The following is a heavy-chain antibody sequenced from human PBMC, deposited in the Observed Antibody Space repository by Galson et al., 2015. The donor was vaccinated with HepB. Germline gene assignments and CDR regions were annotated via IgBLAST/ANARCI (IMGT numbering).Heavy chain of an antibody. D-gene: IGHD6-13*01. V-gene: IGHV3-11*01. Sequence: SLRLSCAATGFTFSDYYMSWIRQAPGKGLEWVSYISSSGSTIYYADSVKGRFTISRDNAKNSLYLQMNSLRAEDTAVYYCARDRVGSSAFDYWGQGTLVTVSS. CDR2: ISSSGSTI. J-gene: IGHJ4*02. CDR1: GFTFSDYY. CDR3: ARDRVGSSAFDY.